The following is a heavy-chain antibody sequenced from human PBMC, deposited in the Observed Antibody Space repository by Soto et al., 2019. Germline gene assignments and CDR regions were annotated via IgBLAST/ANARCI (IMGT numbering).Heavy chain of an antibody. V-gene: IGHV3-48*03. CDR3: ARGGVY. Sequence: PGGSLRLSCEATGFTFSSHEMNWIRQTPGKRLEWIAKISGSGSTINYADSVKGRFTISRDNVQRTLHLQMDSLRVEDTGVYYRARGGVYWGPGTLVTVS. CDR1: GFTFSSHE. J-gene: IGHJ1*01. CDR2: ISGSGSTI. D-gene: IGHD2-8*01.